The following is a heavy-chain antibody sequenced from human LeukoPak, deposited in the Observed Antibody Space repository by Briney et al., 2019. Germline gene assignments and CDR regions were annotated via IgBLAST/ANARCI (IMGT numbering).Heavy chain of an antibody. V-gene: IGHV3-20*04. Sequence: GGSLRLSCAASGFTFDDYGMSWVRQAPGKGLEWVSGINWNGGSTGYVDSVKGRFTISRDNAKKFLYLQMNSLRAEDTALYYCARVVLSRGERDYWGQETLVTVSS. J-gene: IGHJ4*02. CDR2: INWNGGST. D-gene: IGHD5-24*01. CDR3: ARVVLSRGERDY. CDR1: GFTFDDYG.